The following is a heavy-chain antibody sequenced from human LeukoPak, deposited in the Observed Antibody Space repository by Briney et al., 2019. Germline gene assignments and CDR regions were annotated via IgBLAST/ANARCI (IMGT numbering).Heavy chain of an antibody. Sequence: NPSETLSLTCTVSGGSISSYYWSWIRQPPGKGLEWIGYIYYSGSTNYNPSLKSRVTISVDTSKNQFSLELSSVTAADTAVYYCAREPASSSVSGCYYYYGMDVWGQGTTVTVSS. V-gene: IGHV4-59*01. J-gene: IGHJ6*02. CDR2: IYYSGST. D-gene: IGHD6-6*01. CDR3: AREPASSSVSGCYYYYGMDV. CDR1: GGSISSYY.